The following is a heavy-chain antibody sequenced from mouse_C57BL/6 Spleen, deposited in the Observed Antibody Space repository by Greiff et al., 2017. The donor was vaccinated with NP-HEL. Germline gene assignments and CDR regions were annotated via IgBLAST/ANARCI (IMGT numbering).Heavy chain of an antibody. V-gene: IGHV1-62-2*01. J-gene: IGHJ4*01. CDR3: ARHEDTYYYGSSNYAMDY. D-gene: IGHD1-1*01. CDR1: GYTFTEYT. Sequence: VKLQESGAELVKSGASVKLSCKASGYTFTEYTIHWVKQRSGQGLEWIGWFYSGSGSIKYNEKFKDKVILTADKSSSTVYMELSRLTSEDSAVYFCARHEDTYYYGSSNYAMDYWGQGTSVTVSS. CDR2: FYSGSGSI.